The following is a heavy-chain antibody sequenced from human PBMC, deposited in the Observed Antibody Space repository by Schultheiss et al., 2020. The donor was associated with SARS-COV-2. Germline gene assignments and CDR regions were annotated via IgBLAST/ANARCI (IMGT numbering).Heavy chain of an antibody. Sequence: SVKVSCKASGGTFSSYAISWVRQAPGQGLEWMGGIIPIFGTANYAQKFQGRVTMTTDTSTSTGYMELRSLRSDDTAVYYCVAGYGDYVFDYWGQGTLVTVSS. D-gene: IGHD4-17*01. J-gene: IGHJ4*02. CDR2: IIPIFGTA. CDR1: GGTFSSYA. CDR3: VAGYGDYVFDY. V-gene: IGHV1-69*05.